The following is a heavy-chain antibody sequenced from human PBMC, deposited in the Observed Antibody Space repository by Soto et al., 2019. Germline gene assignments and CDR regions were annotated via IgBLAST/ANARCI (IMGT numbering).Heavy chain of an antibody. Sequence: TSETLSLTCTVSGDSISSTSYYWGWIRQPPGKGLEWIGTIYYSGSTYYNPSLKSRVTLFVDTSKNQFSLTLSSVTAADTAVYYCARHVQVDSWPTLSDYWGQGTVVTVSS. CDR1: GDSISSTSYY. CDR3: ARHVQVDSWPTLSDY. V-gene: IGHV4-39*01. J-gene: IGHJ4*02. D-gene: IGHD6-13*01. CDR2: IYYSGST.